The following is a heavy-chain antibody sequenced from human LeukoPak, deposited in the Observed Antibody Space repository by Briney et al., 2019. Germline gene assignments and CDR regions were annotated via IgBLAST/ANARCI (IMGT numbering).Heavy chain of an antibody. CDR2: IYTSGST. V-gene: IGHV4-61*02. D-gene: IGHD3-3*02. Sequence: TSQTLSLTCTVSGGSISSGSYYWSWIRQPAGKGLEWIGRIYTSGSTNYNPSLKSRVTISVDTSKNQFSPKLSSVTAADTAVYYCARQHSLVDPWGQGTLVTVSS. J-gene: IGHJ5*02. CDR1: GGSISSGSYY. CDR3: ARQHSLVDP.